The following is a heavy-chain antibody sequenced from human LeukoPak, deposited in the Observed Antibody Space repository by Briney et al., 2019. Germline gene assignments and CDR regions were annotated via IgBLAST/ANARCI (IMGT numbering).Heavy chain of an antibody. Sequence: PAGGSLRLSCAASGFTFSSHAMSWVRQAPGKGLEWVSAISGSGGSTYYADSVKGRFTISRDNSKNTLYLQMNSLRAEDTAVYYCAGSGSYYYFDYWGQGTLVTVSS. CDR1: GFTFSSHA. CDR3: AGSGSYYYFDY. CDR2: ISGSGGST. D-gene: IGHD1-26*01. J-gene: IGHJ4*02. V-gene: IGHV3-23*01.